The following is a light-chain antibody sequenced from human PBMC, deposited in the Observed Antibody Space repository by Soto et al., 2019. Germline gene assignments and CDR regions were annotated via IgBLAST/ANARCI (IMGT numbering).Light chain of an antibody. J-gene: IGLJ2*01. V-gene: IGLV2-14*01. CDR2: DVS. CDR1: SSDVGGYNY. Sequence: QSVLTQPASVSGSPGQSITISCTGTSSDVGGYNYVSWYQQYPGKAPKLMIYDVSDRPSGVSNRFSGSKSGNTASLTISGLQAEDEADYYCSSYTSSSTAVFGGGTKVTVL. CDR3: SSYTSSSTAV.